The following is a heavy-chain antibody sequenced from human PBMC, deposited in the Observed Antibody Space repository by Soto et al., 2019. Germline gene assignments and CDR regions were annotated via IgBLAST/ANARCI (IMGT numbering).Heavy chain of an antibody. V-gene: IGHV3-33*01. CDR1: GFTFSSYG. Sequence: GGSLRLSCAASGFTFSSYGMHWVRQAPGKGLEWVAVIWYDGSNKYYADSVKGRFTISRDNSKNTLYLQMNSLRAEDTAVYYCARETSSIAARVYFDYWGQGTLVTVSS. CDR2: IWYDGSNK. D-gene: IGHD6-6*01. CDR3: ARETSSIAARVYFDY. J-gene: IGHJ4*02.